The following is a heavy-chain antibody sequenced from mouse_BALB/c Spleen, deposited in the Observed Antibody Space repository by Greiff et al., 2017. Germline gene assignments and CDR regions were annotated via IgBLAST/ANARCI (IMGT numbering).Heavy chain of an antibody. CDR2: SRNKANDYTT. CDR1: GFTFSDFY. Sequence: EVKVVESGGGLVQPGGSLRLSCATSGFTFSDFYMEWVRQPPGKRLEWIAASRNKANDYTTEYSASVKGRFIVSRDTSQSILYLQMNALRAEDTAMYYCARDANWAWFAYWGQGTLVTVSA. V-gene: IGHV7-1*02. CDR3: ARDANWAWFAY. D-gene: IGHD4-1*01. J-gene: IGHJ3*01.